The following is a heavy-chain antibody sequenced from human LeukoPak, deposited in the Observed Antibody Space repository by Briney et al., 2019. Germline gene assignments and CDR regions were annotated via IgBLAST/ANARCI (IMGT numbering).Heavy chain of an antibody. V-gene: IGHV3-21*04. CDR2: ISSSSRYM. CDR3: ASSQLSRDGYNPIDY. Sequence: GGSLRLSCAASGFTFSSYSMNWVRQTPGKGLEWVSSISSSSRYMFYADSVKGRFTISRDNAKNSLYLQMSSLRAEDTAVYYCASSQLSRDGYNPIDYWGQGTLVTVSS. J-gene: IGHJ4*02. CDR1: GFTFSSYS. D-gene: IGHD5-12*01.